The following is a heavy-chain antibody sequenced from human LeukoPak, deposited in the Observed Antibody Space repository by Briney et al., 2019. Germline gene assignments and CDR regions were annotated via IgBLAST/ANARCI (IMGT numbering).Heavy chain of an antibody. J-gene: IGHJ3*02. CDR3: ARQRVTDDAFDI. V-gene: IGHV4-30-4*08. Sequence: PSETLSLTCTVSGGSISSGSYYWSWIRQPPGKGLEWIGYIYYSGSTYYNPSLKSRVTISVDTSKNQFSLKLSSVTAADTAVYYCARQRVTDDAFDIWGQGTMVTVSS. D-gene: IGHD4-23*01. CDR2: IYYSGST. CDR1: GGSISSGSYY.